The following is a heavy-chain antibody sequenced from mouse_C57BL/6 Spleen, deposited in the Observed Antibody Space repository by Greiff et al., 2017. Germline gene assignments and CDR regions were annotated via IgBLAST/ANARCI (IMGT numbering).Heavy chain of an antibody. J-gene: IGHJ1*03. CDR2: ISDGGSYT. Sequence: EVKLMESGGGLVKPGGSLKLSCAASGFTFSSYAMSWVRQTPEKRLEWVATISDGGSYTYYPDNVKGRFTIARDNYKNSMYMHMSQLKSEDTAMYYCARDDYGSSYWYFDVWGTGTTVTVSS. CDR1: GFTFSSYA. D-gene: IGHD1-1*01. V-gene: IGHV5-4*01. CDR3: ARDDYGSSYWYFDV.